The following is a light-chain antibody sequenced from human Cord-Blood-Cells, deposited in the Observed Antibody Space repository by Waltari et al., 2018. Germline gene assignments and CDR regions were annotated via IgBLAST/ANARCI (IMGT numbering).Light chain of an antibody. CDR3: QQRSNWTPT. CDR1: QSVSSY. Sequence: EIVLTQSPATLSLSPGERATLSCRASQSVSSYLAWYQQKPGQAPRLLIYDASNRATGSPARFSGSGSLTDFTLTISSLEPEDFAVYYCQQRSNWTPTFCQGTRLKIK. J-gene: IGKJ5*01. CDR2: DAS. V-gene: IGKV3-11*01.